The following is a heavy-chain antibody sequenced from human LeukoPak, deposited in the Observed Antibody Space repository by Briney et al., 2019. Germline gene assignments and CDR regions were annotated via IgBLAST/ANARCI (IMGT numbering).Heavy chain of an antibody. J-gene: IGHJ4*02. V-gene: IGHV3-30*02. Sequence: GGSLRLSCAASGFTFSSYGMHWVRQAPGKGLEWVAFIRYDGSNKYYADSVKGRFIISRDNSKNTLYLQMNSLRAEDTAVYYCAKEGSAVGNYFDYWGQGTLVTVSS. CDR2: IRYDGSNK. CDR3: AKEGSAVGNYFDY. CDR1: GFTFSSYG. D-gene: IGHD6-19*01.